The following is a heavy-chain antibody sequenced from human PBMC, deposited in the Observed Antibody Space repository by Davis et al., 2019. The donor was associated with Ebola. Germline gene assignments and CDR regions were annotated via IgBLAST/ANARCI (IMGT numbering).Heavy chain of an antibody. D-gene: IGHD2-21*02. Sequence: GESLKISCAASGFIVSSNYMSWVRQAPGKGLEWVANIKHDGSEKYYVDSVKGRFTVSRDNAKNSLYLQMNSLRAEDTAVYYCVRDPALVVTGGGWFFGLWGRGTLVTVSS. CDR3: VRDPALVVTGGGWFFGL. J-gene: IGHJ2*01. CDR1: GFIVSSNY. CDR2: IKHDGSEK. V-gene: IGHV3-7*01.